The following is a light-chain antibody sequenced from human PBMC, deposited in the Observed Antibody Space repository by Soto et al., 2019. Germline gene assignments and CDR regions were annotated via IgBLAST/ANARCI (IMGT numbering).Light chain of an antibody. V-gene: IGKV3-20*01. J-gene: IGKJ1*01. CDR2: GAS. CDR3: QQYDSSPRT. CDR1: ESVSSN. Sequence: EIVLTQSPGTLSLSPGERATLSCRASESVSSNLAWYQQKPGQAHRLLISGASSRAADIPDRFSGSGSGTDFTLTINRLEPEDFAVYYCQQYDSSPRTFGQGTKVDIK.